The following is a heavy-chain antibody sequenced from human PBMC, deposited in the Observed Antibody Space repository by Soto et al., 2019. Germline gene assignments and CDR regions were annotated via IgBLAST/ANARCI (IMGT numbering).Heavy chain of an antibody. Sequence: GGSLRLSCAASGFTFSSYGMHWVRQAPGKGLEWVAVISYDGSNKYYADSVKGRFTISRDNSKNTLYLQMNSLRAEDTAVYYCARNGMITMVRGVRAYYYYGMDVWGQGTTVTVSS. J-gene: IGHJ6*02. CDR1: GFTFSSYG. CDR2: ISYDGSNK. D-gene: IGHD3-10*01. CDR3: ARNGMITMVRGVRAYYYYGMDV. V-gene: IGHV3-30*03.